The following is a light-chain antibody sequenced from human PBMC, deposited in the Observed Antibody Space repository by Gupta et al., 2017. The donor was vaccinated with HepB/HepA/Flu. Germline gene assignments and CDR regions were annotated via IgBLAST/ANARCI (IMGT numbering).Light chain of an antibody. CDR1: SRYVGGYNY. CDR3: CSYRSSTSLFV. J-gene: IGLJ1*01. V-gene: IGLV2-14*01. CDR2: DVS. Sequence: QSALTQPASVSGSPGQSITIPCTGTSRYVGGYNYVSWYQQYPGKAPKVIIYDVSGRPSGVSDRFSGSKSGNMASLTISGLQAEDEADYYCCSYRSSTSLFVFGTGTKVTVL.